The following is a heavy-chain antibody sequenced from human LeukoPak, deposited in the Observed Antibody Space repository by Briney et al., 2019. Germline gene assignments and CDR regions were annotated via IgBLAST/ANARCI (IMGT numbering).Heavy chain of an antibody. Sequence: GGSLRLSCEVSGITFSSYAKSWVRQAPGEGLEWVSAINHNGGSTYYADSVRGRFTISRDNSKNTLYLQLDSLRGEDTAVYYCAKGRGYSYGQYYFDYWGQGTLVTVSS. CDR3: AKGRGYSYGQYYFDY. V-gene: IGHV3-23*01. D-gene: IGHD5-18*01. CDR2: INHNGGST. J-gene: IGHJ4*02. CDR1: GITFSSYA.